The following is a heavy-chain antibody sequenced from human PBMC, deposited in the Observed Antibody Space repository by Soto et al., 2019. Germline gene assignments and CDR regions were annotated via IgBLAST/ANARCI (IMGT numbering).Heavy chain of an antibody. CDR1: AGSVNSGGYY. CDR3: ARYVAWGYFDN. V-gene: IGHV4-61*08. D-gene: IGHD3-10*02. J-gene: IGHJ4*02. Sequence: QVQLQESGPGLVKPSETLSLTCNVSAGSVNSGGYYWSWIRQPPGKALEWIGYIYFSGDTSYNPSLKSRVAISLDTSKNRFSLKLSSVTAADPAIYYCARYVAWGYFDNWGQGTLVTVSS. CDR2: IYFSGDT.